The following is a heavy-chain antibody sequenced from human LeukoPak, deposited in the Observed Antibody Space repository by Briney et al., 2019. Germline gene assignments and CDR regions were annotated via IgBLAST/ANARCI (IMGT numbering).Heavy chain of an antibody. J-gene: IGHJ5*02. Sequence: ASVKVSCKASGYTFSGFYIHWVRQAPGQGLEWMGWINPNSGVTNYAQKFQGRVTITADESTNTAYMELTSLRSEDTAMYYCARDHRLQLENWFDPWGQGTLVTVSS. CDR1: GYTFSGFY. CDR2: INPNSGVT. CDR3: ARDHRLQLENWFDP. V-gene: IGHV1-2*02. D-gene: IGHD1-1*01.